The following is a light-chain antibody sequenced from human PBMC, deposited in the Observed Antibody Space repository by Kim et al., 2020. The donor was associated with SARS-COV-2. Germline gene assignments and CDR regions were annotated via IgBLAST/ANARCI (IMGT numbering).Light chain of an antibody. Sequence: ISCTGSSSGVGGYDYVSWYQQPPGNAPKFIIYDGTKRPAGVADRFSGSKSANTASLTISGLQAEDEADYYCCSYAGTYTWVFGGGTKVTVL. CDR2: DGT. CDR1: SSGVGGYDY. J-gene: IGLJ3*02. V-gene: IGLV2-11*03. CDR3: CSYAGTYTWV.